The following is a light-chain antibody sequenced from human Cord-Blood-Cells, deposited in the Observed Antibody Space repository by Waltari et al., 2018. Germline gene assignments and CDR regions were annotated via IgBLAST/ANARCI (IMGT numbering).Light chain of an antibody. Sequence: DIQMTQSPSSVSASVGDRATITSRASPGISSWLAWYQQKPGKAPKPLIYAASNLQSGVPSRFSGSGSGTDFTLTISSLQPEDFATYYCQQANSFPYTFGQGTKLEIK. CDR3: QQANSFPYT. CDR2: AAS. CDR1: PGISSW. J-gene: IGKJ2*01. V-gene: IGKV1-12*01.